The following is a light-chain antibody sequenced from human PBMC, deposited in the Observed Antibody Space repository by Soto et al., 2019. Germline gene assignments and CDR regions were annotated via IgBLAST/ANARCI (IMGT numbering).Light chain of an antibody. V-gene: IGLV2-14*01. CDR1: SSDVGGYNY. CDR3: SSFTSRFTFV. J-gene: IGLJ1*01. CDR2: EVS. Sequence: QSVLTQPASVSGSPGQSITISCTGTSSDVGGYNYVSWYQHHPVKAPKLMIYEVSNRPSGVSDRFSGSRSGNTASLTISGLQAEDEADYYCSSFTSRFTFVFGTGTKVTVL.